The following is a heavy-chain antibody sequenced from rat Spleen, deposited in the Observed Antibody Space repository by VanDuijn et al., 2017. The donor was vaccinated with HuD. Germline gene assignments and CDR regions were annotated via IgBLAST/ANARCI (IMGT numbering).Heavy chain of an antibody. D-gene: IGHD1-12*01. CDR1: GFTFSDYN. J-gene: IGHJ2*01. CDR2: ISYDGSST. Sequence: EVQLVESGGGLVQPGRSMKLSCAASGFTFSDYNMAWVRQAPKKGLEWVATISYDGSSTYYRDSVKVRFTIPRNNAKSTLYLQMDSLRSEDTATYYCARDRDSYAHTIDYWGHGVVVTVSS. CDR3: ARDRDSYAHTIDY. V-gene: IGHV5-7*01.